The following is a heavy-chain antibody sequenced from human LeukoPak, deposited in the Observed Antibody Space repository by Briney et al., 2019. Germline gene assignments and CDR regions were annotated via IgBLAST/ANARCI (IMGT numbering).Heavy chain of an antibody. CDR2: LHHTRST. J-gene: IGHJ4*02. CDR1: GYSIRIGYY. V-gene: IGHV4-38-2*02. Sequence: SETLSLTCAVSGYSIRIGYYWAWIRQPPGKGLEWIGSLHHTRSTYYNPSLKSRVSMSVDRSNNNFSLKLSTVTASDTAVYYCARDRESSPWELLLDYWGQGILVTVSS. D-gene: IGHD1-26*01. CDR3: ARDRESSPWELLLDY.